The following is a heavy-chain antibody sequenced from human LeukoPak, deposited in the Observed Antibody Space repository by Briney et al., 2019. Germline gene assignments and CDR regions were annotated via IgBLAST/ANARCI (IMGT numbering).Heavy chain of an antibody. Sequence: SQTLSLTCAISGDSVSSNSAAWNWIRQSPSRGLEWLGRTYYRSKWYNDYAVSVKSRITINPDTSKNQFSLQLNSVTPEDTAVYYCARDGGWYKRGLDYYYYYMDVWGKGTTVTVSS. J-gene: IGHJ6*03. CDR1: GDSVSSNSAA. V-gene: IGHV6-1*01. D-gene: IGHD6-19*01. CDR2: TYYRSKWYN. CDR3: ARDGGWYKRGLDYYYYYMDV.